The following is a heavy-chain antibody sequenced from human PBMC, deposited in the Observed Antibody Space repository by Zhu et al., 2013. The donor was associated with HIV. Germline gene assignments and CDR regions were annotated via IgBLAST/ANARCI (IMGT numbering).Heavy chain of an antibody. Sequence: EVQLLESGGGLVQPGGSLRLSCAASGFTFSSYLMSWVRQAPGKGLEWVSSISGSGGSTSYTDSVKGRFTISRDNSKNTLYLQMNSLRAEDTAVYYCAKEGTYCGGDCLWYFDYWGQGTLATGLL. CDR3: AKEGTYCGGDCLWYFDY. CDR1: GFTFSSYL. D-gene: IGHD2-21*01. CDR2: ISGSGGST. J-gene: IGHJ4*02. V-gene: IGHV3-23*01.